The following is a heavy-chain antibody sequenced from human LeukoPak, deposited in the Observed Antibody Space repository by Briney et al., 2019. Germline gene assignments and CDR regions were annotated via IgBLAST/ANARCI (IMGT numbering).Heavy chain of an antibody. J-gene: IGHJ4*02. V-gene: IGHV3-23*01. Sequence: GGSLRLSCAASGFTFSSYAMSWVRQTPGKGLGWGSAISGRGARTYYADSVKGRFTISRDNPKNTLYLQMNSLRAEDTAVYYCAKGHTPFDYWGQGSLVTVYS. D-gene: IGHD2-21*01. CDR2: ISGRGART. CDR1: GFTFSSYA. CDR3: AKGHTPFDY.